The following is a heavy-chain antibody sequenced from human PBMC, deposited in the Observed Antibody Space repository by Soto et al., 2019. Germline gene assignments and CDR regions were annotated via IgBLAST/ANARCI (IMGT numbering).Heavy chain of an antibody. CDR1: GFDFSSYG. CDR3: VKDRRTEAYGMEV. V-gene: IGHV3-30*18. Sequence: QVQLVVSGGGVVQPGMSLRLSCVASGFDFSSYGMHWVRQAPGKGLEWVAVISYDGGNKQYGDSVKGRFTISRDTSKNTLYLQMNSLRVEDTAVFYCVKDRRTEAYGMEVWGQGTTVTVSS. D-gene: IGHD2-2*01. J-gene: IGHJ6*02. CDR2: ISYDGGNK.